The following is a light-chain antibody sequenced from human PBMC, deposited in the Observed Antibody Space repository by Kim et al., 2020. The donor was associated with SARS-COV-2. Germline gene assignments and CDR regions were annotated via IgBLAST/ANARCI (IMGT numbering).Light chain of an antibody. V-gene: IGLV3-1*01. CDR2: QDS. J-gene: IGLJ2*01. CDR1: KLGDKY. Sequence: QGQTASIPCSGDKLGDKYACWYQQKPGQSPALVIYQDSKRPSGIPERFSGSNSGNTATLTISGTQAMDEADYYCQAWDSSTAHVVFGGGTQLTVL. CDR3: QAWDSSTAHVV.